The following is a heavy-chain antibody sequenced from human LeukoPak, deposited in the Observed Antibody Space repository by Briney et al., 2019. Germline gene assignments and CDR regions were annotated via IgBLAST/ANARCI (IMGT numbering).Heavy chain of an antibody. CDR2: ISSSSSYI. J-gene: IGHJ4*02. CDR3: ARGVGAYYDSSGPHDY. D-gene: IGHD3-22*01. CDR1: GFTFSSYS. Sequence: GGSLRLSCAASGFTFSSYSMNWVRQAPGKGLEWVSSISSSSSYIYYADSVKGRFTISRDNAKNSLYLQMNSLRAEDTAVYYCARGVGAYYDSSGPHDYWGQGTLVTVSS. V-gene: IGHV3-21*01.